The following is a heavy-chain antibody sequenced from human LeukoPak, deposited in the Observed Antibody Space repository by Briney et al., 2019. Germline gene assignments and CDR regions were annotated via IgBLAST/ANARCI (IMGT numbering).Heavy chain of an antibody. CDR1: GFTFSSYS. Sequence: GGSLRLSCAASGFTFSSYSMNWVRQAPGKGLEWVSSISSSGSYIYYADSVKGRFTISRDNAKNSLYLQMNSLRAEDTAVYYCARDGYGGYYFDYWGQGTLVTVSS. CDR3: ARDGYGGYYFDY. V-gene: IGHV3-21*01. CDR2: ISSSGSYI. D-gene: IGHD1-1*01. J-gene: IGHJ4*02.